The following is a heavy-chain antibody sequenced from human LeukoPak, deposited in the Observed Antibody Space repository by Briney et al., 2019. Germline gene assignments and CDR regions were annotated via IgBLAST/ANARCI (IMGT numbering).Heavy chain of an antibody. CDR2: IIPIFGTA. V-gene: IGHV1-69*01. CDR3: AREGSGSYYVYYYYGMDV. CDR1: GGTFSSYA. J-gene: IGHJ6*02. Sequence: GSSVKVSCKASGGTFSSYAISWVRQAPGQGLEWMGGIIPIFGTANYAQKFQGRVTITADESTSTAYMELRSPRSDDTAVYYCAREGSGSYYVYYYYGMDVWGQGTTVTVSS. D-gene: IGHD3-10*01.